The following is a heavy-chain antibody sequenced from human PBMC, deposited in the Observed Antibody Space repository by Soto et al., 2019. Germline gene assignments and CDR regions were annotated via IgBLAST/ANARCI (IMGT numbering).Heavy chain of an antibody. Sequence: LRLSCAASGFTFSSYGMHWVRQTPGKGLEWVAVISYDGSNKYYADSVKGRFTISRDNSKNTLYLQMNSLRAEDTAVYYCAKDSDFWSGFGDYWGQGTPVTVSS. CDR1: GFTFSSYG. J-gene: IGHJ4*02. CDR2: ISYDGSNK. D-gene: IGHD3-3*01. CDR3: AKDSDFWSGFGDY. V-gene: IGHV3-30*18.